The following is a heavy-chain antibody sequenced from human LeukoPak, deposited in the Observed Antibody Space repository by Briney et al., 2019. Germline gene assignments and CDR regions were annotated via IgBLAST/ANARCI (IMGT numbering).Heavy chain of an antibody. D-gene: IGHD2-15*01. J-gene: IGHJ4*02. CDR3: ARTVCSGGSCYSHY. Sequence: GASVKVSCKASGYTFTGYYMHWVRQAPGQGLEWMGWINPNSGGTNYAQKFQGRVTMTRDTSISTAYMELSRLRSDDTAVYYCARTVCSGGSCYSHYWGQGTLVTVSS. CDR2: INPNSGGT. V-gene: IGHV1-2*02. CDR1: GYTFTGYY.